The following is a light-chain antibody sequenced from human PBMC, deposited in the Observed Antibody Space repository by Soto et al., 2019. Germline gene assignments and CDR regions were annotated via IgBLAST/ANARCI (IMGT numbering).Light chain of an antibody. V-gene: IGKV3-20*01. CDR1: QTVSSAR. CDR2: GAS. Sequence: EIVLTQSPGTLSLSPGERATLSCRASQTVSSARLAWFQRKPGQAPRLLIYGASSRAPGIPDRFSGSGSETDFTLTISRLEPEDFEVYYCQQYGSSPLTFGGGTKVDIK. CDR3: QQYGSSPLT. J-gene: IGKJ4*01.